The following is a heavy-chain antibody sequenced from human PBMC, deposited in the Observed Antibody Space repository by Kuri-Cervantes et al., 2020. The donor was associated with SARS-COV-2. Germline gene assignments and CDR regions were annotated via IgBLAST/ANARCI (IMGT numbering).Heavy chain of an antibody. CDR1: GYSISSGYY. CDR2: IYHSGST. Sequence: ESLKISCTVSGYSISSGYYWGWIRQPPGKGLEWIGSIYHSGSTYYNPSLKSRVTISVDTSKNQFSLKLSSVTAADTAVYYCAGAAAGRSDYWGQGTLVTVSS. J-gene: IGHJ4*02. CDR3: AGAAAGRSDY. V-gene: IGHV4-38-2*02. D-gene: IGHD6-13*01.